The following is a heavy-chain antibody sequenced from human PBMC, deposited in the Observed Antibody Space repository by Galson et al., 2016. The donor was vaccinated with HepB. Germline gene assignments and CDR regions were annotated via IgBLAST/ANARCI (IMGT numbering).Heavy chain of an antibody. Sequence: SLRLSCAASGFIFSSCGMSWVRQAPGKGLEWVSTISDSGSNTHYADSVGGRFTISRDNSKNTLYPQMKSLRAEDTAVYYCAKDVGGEALFEYWGQGALVTVSS. CDR3: AKDVGGEALFEY. CDR1: GFIFSSCG. CDR2: ISDSGSNT. D-gene: IGHD1-26*01. V-gene: IGHV3-23*01. J-gene: IGHJ4*02.